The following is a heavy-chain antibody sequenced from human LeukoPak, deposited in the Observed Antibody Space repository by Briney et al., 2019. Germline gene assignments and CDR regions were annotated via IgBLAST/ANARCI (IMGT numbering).Heavy chain of an antibody. Sequence: SETLSLTCAVYGGSFSGYYWSWIRQPPGKGLESIGEINHSGSTNYNPSLKSRVTISVDTSKNQFSLKLSSVTAADTAVYYCARRRGYSYGHHYYYYMDVWGKGTTVTVSS. D-gene: IGHD5-18*01. CDR3: ARRRGYSYGHHYYYYMDV. CDR2: INHSGST. V-gene: IGHV4-34*01. CDR1: GGSFSGYY. J-gene: IGHJ6*03.